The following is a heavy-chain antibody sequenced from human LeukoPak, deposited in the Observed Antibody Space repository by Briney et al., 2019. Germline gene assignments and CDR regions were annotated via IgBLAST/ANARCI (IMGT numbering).Heavy chain of an antibody. D-gene: IGHD1-1*01. CDR3: VRVAKERVGGVYYFDY. Sequence: GGSLRLSCAASGFTFSDYDMHWVRQATGEGLEWVSAIGTAGDTYYTGSVKGRFTISRENAKNSLYLQMNSLRAGDTAVYYCVRVAKERVGGVYYFDYWGQGTPVTVSS. J-gene: IGHJ4*02. CDR2: IGTAGDT. V-gene: IGHV3-13*01. CDR1: GFTFSDYD.